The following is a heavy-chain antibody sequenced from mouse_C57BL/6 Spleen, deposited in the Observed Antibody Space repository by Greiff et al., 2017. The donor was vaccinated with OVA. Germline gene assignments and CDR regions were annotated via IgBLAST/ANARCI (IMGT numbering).Heavy chain of an antibody. CDR3: ARSSVVATDYAMDY. CDR1: GYTFTDYN. V-gene: IGHV1-18*01. D-gene: IGHD1-1*01. CDR2: INPNNGGT. Sequence: EVQLQQSGPELVKPGASVKIPCKASGYTFTDYNMDWVKQSHGKSLEWIGDINPNNGGTIYNQKFKGKATLTVDKSSSTAYMELRSLTSDDTAVYYCARSSVVATDYAMDYWGQGTSVTVSS. J-gene: IGHJ4*01.